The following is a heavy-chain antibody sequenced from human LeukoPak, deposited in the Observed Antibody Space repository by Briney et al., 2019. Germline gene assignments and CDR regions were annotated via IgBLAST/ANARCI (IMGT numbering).Heavy chain of an antibody. V-gene: IGHV3-9*01. D-gene: IGHD1-26*01. CDR1: GFTFDDYA. Sequence: QAGGSLRLSCAASGFTFDDYAMHWVRQAPGKGLEWVSGISWNSGSIGYADSVKGRFTISRDNAKNSLYLQMNSLRAEDTALYYCAKGPTFGELLYWGQGTLVTASS. CDR2: ISWNSGSI. J-gene: IGHJ4*02. CDR3: AKGPTFGELLY.